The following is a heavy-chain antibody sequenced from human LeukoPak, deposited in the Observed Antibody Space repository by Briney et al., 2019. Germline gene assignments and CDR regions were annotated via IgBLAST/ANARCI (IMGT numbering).Heavy chain of an antibody. Sequence: GGSLRLSCAASGFTFITYAMTWVRQAPGKGLEWVSSISNSGGSTYYADSVKGRFTISRDNSKNTLYLQMNSLRAEDTAVYYCARGEIWSGYLTWGQGTLVTVSS. CDR1: GFTFITYA. CDR2: ISNSGGST. D-gene: IGHD3-3*01. J-gene: IGHJ5*02. V-gene: IGHV3-23*01. CDR3: ARGEIWSGYLT.